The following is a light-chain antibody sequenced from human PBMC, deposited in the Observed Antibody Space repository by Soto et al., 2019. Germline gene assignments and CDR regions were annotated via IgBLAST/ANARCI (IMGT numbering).Light chain of an antibody. J-gene: IGLJ3*02. V-gene: IGLV1-47*01. CDR3: AAWDDSLSWV. Sequence: QSVLTQPPSASGTPGQRVTISCSGSSSNIGTYYVDWYQQLPGTAPKLLVHRNGQRPSGVPDRFSGSKSGTSASLAISGLQPEDEADYYCAAWDDSLSWVFGGGTKLTVL. CDR1: SSNIGTYY. CDR2: RNG.